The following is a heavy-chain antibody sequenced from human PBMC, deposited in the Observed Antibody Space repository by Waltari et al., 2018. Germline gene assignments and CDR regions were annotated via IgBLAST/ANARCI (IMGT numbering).Heavy chain of an antibody. D-gene: IGHD3-3*01. CDR2: ISGSGTSA. Sequence: EVQLLESGGGLVQPGGSLRLSCAASGLPFSTYTMGWVRQAPGKGLEWVSTISGSGTSAYNADSVKGRFTISRDNSRDTLFLQMNSLRAEDTAVYYCAKRRDYDFWTNYFDYWGQGALVTVSS. CDR1: GLPFSTYT. V-gene: IGHV3-23*01. J-gene: IGHJ4*02. CDR3: AKRRDYDFWTNYFDY.